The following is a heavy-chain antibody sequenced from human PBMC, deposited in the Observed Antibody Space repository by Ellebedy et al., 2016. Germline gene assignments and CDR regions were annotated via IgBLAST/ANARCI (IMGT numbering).Heavy chain of an antibody. CDR2: MYYSGST. D-gene: IGHD5-18*01. CDR1: GGSINNYS. V-gene: IGHV4-59*08. J-gene: IGHJ4*02. CDR3: ARGYSYGYCFDY. Sequence: SETLSLTCTVSGGSINNYSWSWIRQPPGKGLEWIAYMYYSGSTDYNPSLKSRVTISVNTSKNQFSLKLKSVTAADTAVYYCARGYSYGYCFDYWGQGTLVTVSS.